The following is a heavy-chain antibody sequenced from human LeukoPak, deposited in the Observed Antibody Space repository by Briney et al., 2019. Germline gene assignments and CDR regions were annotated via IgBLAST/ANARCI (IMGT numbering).Heavy chain of an antibody. J-gene: IGHJ6*03. CDR3: ASRLVATWYYYYMDV. CDR1: AFTFSNYW. D-gene: IGHD2-2*01. V-gene: IGHV3-21*01. Sequence: GGSLRLSCVGSAFTFSNYWMNWVRQAPGKGLEWVSSISSSSSYIYYADSVKGRFTISRDNAKNSLYLQMNSLRAEDTAVYYCASRLVATWYYYYMDVWGNGTTVTVSS. CDR2: ISSSSSYI.